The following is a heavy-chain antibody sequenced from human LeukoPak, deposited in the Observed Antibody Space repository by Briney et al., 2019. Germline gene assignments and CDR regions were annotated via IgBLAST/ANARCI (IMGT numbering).Heavy chain of an antibody. CDR2: ISYDGSNK. V-gene: IGHV3-30*18. J-gene: IGHJ6*02. CDR3: AKEDQWFPGMDV. D-gene: IGHD3-22*01. CDR1: GFTFSSYG. Sequence: GGSLRLSCAAPGFTFSSYGMHWVRQAPGKGLEWVAVISYDGSNKYYADSVKGRFTISRDNSKNTLYLQMNSLRAEDTAVYYCAKEDQWFPGMDVWGQGTTVTVSS.